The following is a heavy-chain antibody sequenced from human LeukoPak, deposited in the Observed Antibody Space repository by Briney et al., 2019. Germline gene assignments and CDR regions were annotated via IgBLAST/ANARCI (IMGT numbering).Heavy chain of an antibody. V-gene: IGHV3-74*01. CDR2: INSDGSST. CDR1: GFTFSSYR. D-gene: IGHD4-23*01. CDR3: ARDGTPYGDKNYYYGMDV. Sequence: GGSLRLSCAASGFTFSSYRMHWVRQAPGKGLVWVSRINSDGSSTSYADSVKGRFTISRDNAKNTLYLQMNSLRAEDTAVYYCARDGTPYGDKNYYYGMDVWGQGTTVTVSS. J-gene: IGHJ6*02.